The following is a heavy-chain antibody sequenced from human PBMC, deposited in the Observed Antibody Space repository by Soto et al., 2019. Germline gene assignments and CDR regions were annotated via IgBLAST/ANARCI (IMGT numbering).Heavy chain of an antibody. V-gene: IGHV4-4*02. CDR2: IHHSGST. CDR3: ARSFGWYAIDH. D-gene: IGHD6-19*01. CDR1: GASISSEQS. Sequence: QMQLQESGPGLVKPSETLSLTCAVSGASISSEQSWSWVRQPPGKGLEWIGEIHHSGSTNNNPSLTSRVTRSVEKSNNQFSLTLSSVTAADTAVYYCARSFGWYAIDHWGQGTLVIVSS. J-gene: IGHJ4*02.